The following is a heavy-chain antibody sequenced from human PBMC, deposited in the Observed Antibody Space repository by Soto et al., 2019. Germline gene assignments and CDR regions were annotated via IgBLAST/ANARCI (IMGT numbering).Heavy chain of an antibody. CDR2: IAYDGSNI. D-gene: IGHD6-19*01. V-gene: IGHV3-30*03. Sequence: QVQLVESGGGVVQPGRSLRLSCAASGFTFSNCAMHWVRQAPGKGLEWVAVIAYDGSNIYYADSLKGRFTISRDNSKNTLYLQMNSLRPEDTAVYFCAREQVKKWLLLSSWGQGTLVTVSS. J-gene: IGHJ5*02. CDR3: AREQVKKWLLLSS. CDR1: GFTFSNCA.